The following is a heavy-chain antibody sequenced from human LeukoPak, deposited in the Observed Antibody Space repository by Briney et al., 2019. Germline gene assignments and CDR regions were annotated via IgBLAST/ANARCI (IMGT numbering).Heavy chain of an antibody. Sequence: ASVTVSCTASGYSFTSYYMHWVRQAPGQGLEWMGIIDPSGGSTTYAQKFQGRITMTRDTSTSTVYMDLSSLTSEDTAIYYCASLGSGSSPIIDFDYWGQGTLVTVSS. CDR2: IDPSGGST. J-gene: IGHJ4*02. CDR1: GYSFTSYY. V-gene: IGHV1-46*01. CDR3: ASLGSGSSPIIDFDY. D-gene: IGHD3-10*01.